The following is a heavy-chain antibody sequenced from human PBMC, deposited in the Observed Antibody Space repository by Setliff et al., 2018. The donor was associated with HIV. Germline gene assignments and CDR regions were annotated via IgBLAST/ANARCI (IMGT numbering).Heavy chain of an antibody. CDR1: GYSISTAYY. CDR2: VYHSGTT. J-gene: IGHJ3*02. CDR3: ARASAFRDGWYLTHGAFDI. D-gene: IGHD6-19*01. Sequence: TSETLSLTCAVSGYSISTAYYWGWIRQPPGKGLEWIGSVYHSGTTYYNPSLKSRVTISVDMSNNQFSLKVTSVTAADTAVYYCARASAFRDGWYLTHGAFDIWGQGTMVTVSS. V-gene: IGHV4-38-2*01.